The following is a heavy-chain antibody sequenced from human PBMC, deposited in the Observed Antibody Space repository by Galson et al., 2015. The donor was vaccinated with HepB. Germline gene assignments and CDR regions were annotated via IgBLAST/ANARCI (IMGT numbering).Heavy chain of an antibody. CDR2: LIPIFGTA. CDR3: SATDYYDSSGDYLDY. Sequence: SVKVSCKASGGTFSSYAISRVRQAPGQGLEWMGGLIPIFGTANYAQKFQGSVTITADKSTSTAYMPLSSLISEDTTVYYCSATDYYDSSGDYLDYWGQGTLVTVSS. D-gene: IGHD3-22*01. J-gene: IGHJ4*02. CDR1: GGTFSSYA. V-gene: IGHV1-69*06.